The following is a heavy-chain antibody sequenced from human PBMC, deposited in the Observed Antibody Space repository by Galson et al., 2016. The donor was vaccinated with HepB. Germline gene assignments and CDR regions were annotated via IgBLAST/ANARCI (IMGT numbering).Heavy chain of an antibody. D-gene: IGHD5-12*01. CDR3: TRDRAYSCFDY. CDR1: RFSFSSSW. J-gene: IGHJ4*02. Sequence: SLRLSCAASRFSFSSSWMAWVRQAPGKGLEWVANMNPDGSQTNYIDSVKGRSTISRDNARNSLYLQMKSLRAEDTAVYFCTRDRAYSCFDYWGQGTLVTVSS. CDR2: MNPDGSQT. V-gene: IGHV3-7*01.